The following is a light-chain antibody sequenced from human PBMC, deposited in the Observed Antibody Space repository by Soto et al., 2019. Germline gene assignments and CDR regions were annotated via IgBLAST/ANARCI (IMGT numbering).Light chain of an antibody. V-gene: IGLV2-14*01. CDR1: SSDVGGYNY. CDR3: QSFDSSLTGLI. Sequence: QSALTQPASVSGSPGQSITISCTGTSSDVGGYNYVSWYQQHPGKAPKLMIYEVSNRPSGVSNRLSGSKSGNTASLTITGLQTQDEADYYCQSFDSSLTGLIFGGGTKLTVL. J-gene: IGLJ2*01. CDR2: EVS.